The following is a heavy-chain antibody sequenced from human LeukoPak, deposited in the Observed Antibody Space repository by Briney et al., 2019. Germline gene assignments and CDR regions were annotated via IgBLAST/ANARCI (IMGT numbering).Heavy chain of an antibody. CDR3: ARDPSYGSGSYFDY. V-gene: IGHV4-61*01. CDR1: GGSISSSSYY. Sequence: PSETLSLTCTVSGGSISSSSYYWSWIRQPPGKGLEWIGYIYYSGSTNYNPSLKSRVTISVDTSKNQFSLKLSSVTAADTAVYYCARDPSYGSGSYFDYWGQGTLVTVSS. J-gene: IGHJ4*02. CDR2: IYYSGST. D-gene: IGHD3-10*01.